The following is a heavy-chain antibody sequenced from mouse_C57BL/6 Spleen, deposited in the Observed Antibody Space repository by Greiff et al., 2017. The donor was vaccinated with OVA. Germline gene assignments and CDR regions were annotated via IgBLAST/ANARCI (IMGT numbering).Heavy chain of an antibody. J-gene: IGHJ2*01. Sequence: QVQLQQPGAELVKPGASVKMSCKASGYTFNSYWITWVKQRPGQGLEWIGDIYPGSGSTKYNEKFKSKATLTVDTSSSTAYMQLSSLTSEDSAVYYCARKLSSFDYWGQGTTLTVSS. CDR1: GYTFNSYW. V-gene: IGHV1-55*01. CDR3: ARKLSSFDY. CDR2: IYPGSGST. D-gene: IGHD1-3*01.